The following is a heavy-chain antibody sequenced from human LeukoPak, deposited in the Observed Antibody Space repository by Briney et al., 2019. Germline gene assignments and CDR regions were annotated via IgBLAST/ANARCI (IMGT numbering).Heavy chain of an antibody. Sequence: GSLRLPCAASGFPLSSYWMSWVGPGTGKGLEGVANIKQDGSEKYYADSVKGRFTISRDTAKNSLYLQMNSLRAEDTAVYYCAKGEGSGSYYYYYGMDVWGQGTTVTVSS. CDR2: IKQDGSEK. CDR3: AKGEGSGSYYYYYGMDV. D-gene: IGHD3-10*01. V-gene: IGHV3-7*05. J-gene: IGHJ6*02. CDR1: GFPLSSYW.